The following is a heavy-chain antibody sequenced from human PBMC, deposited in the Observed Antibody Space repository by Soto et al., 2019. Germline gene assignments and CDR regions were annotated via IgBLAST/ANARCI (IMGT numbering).Heavy chain of an antibody. J-gene: IGHJ5*02. V-gene: IGHV1-69*01. Sequence: QVQLVQSGAEVKKPGSSVKVSCKASGGTFSSDAISWVRHAPGHGLEWMGGIIPIFGTANYAQKFQGRVTITADEATRTAYKELCSLRSEDTAVYYCARDGPPGYCSSTSCYITWGQVTLVTGSS. D-gene: IGHD2-2*02. CDR2: IIPIFGTA. CDR3: ARDGPPGYCSSTSCYIT. CDR1: GGTFSSDA.